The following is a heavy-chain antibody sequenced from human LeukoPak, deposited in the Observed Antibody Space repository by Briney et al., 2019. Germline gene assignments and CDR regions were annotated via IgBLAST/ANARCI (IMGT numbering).Heavy chain of an antibody. CDR2: IKSKTDGGTT. V-gene: IGHV3-15*01. D-gene: IGHD5-12*01. CDR1: GLSFSNAW. Sequence: PGGSLRLSCAASGLSFSNAWMSWVRQAPGKGREWVGRIKSKTDGGTTDYAAPVKGRFTISRDDSKSTLYLQMSSLKTEDTAVYYCTTDVATVNDYWGQGTLVTVSS. J-gene: IGHJ4*02. CDR3: TTDVATVNDY.